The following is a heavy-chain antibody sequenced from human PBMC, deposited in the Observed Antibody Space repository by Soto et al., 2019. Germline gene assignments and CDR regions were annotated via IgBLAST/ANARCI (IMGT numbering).Heavy chain of an antibody. CDR1: GGSISSGGYY. CDR2: IYYSGST. D-gene: IGHD4-17*01. J-gene: IGHJ6*03. V-gene: IGHV4-31*03. CDR3: ARLTFGDREVVYYYMDV. Sequence: QAQLQESGPGLVKPSQTLSLTCTVSGGSISSGGYYWSWIRQHPGKGLEWIGYIYYSGSTYYNPSLKSRVTISVDTSKNQFSLKLSSVTAADTAVYYCARLTFGDREVVYYYMDVWGKGTTVTVSS.